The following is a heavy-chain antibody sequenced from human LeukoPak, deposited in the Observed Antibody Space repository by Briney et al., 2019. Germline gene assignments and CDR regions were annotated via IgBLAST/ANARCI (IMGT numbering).Heavy chain of an antibody. CDR1: GGSFSGYC. Sequence: PSETLSLTCAVYGGSFSGYCWSWIRQAPGKGPEWIGEIYHSGRTSYNPSLESRVTISVDTSKNQFSVRLNSVTAADTAVYYCARIPATYYYYGMDVWGQGTTVTVSS. V-gene: IGHV4-34*01. CDR3: ARIPATYYYYGMDV. D-gene: IGHD2-2*01. CDR2: IYHSGRT. J-gene: IGHJ6*02.